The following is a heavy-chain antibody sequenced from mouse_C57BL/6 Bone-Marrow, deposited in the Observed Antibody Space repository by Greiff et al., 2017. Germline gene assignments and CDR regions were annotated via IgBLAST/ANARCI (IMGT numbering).Heavy chain of an antibody. CDR1: GYTFTSYW. Sequence: QVQLQQPGAELVMPGASVKLSCKASGYTFTSYWMNWVKQRPGQGLEWIGEIDPSDSYTNYNQKFKGKSTLTVDKSSSTAYMQLSSLTSDDSAVYYCVRLSDRWGQGTTLTVSS. J-gene: IGHJ2*01. D-gene: IGHD3-2*02. CDR2: IDPSDSYT. CDR3: VRLSDR. V-gene: IGHV1-69*01.